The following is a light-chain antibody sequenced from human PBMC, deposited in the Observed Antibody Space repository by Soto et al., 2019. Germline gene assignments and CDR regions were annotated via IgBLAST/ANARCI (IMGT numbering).Light chain of an antibody. CDR2: GAS. J-gene: IGKJ4*01. CDR3: QQNNNFQFT. V-gene: IGKV3-15*01. Sequence: EIVMTQSPSTLSVSPGERATLSCRASQSVSSYLAWYQQKPGQAPRLLIYGASTRDTGIPARFSGSGSGTEFTLTISSLQSEDFALYYCQQNNNFQFTFGGGTKVEIK. CDR1: QSVSSY.